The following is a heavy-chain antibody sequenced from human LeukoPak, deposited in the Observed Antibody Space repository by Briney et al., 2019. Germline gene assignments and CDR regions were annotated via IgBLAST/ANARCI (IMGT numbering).Heavy chain of an antibody. Sequence: VASVKVSCKASGYTFTSYGISWVRQAPGQGLEWMGWISAYNGNTNYAQKLQGRVTMTTDTSTSTAYMELSRLRSDDTAVYYCARETWGHMTTVTTVARTLDLWGRGTLVTVSS. CDR1: GYTFTSYG. CDR2: ISAYNGNT. J-gene: IGHJ2*01. D-gene: IGHD4-17*01. V-gene: IGHV1-18*01. CDR3: ARETWGHMTTVTTVARTLDL.